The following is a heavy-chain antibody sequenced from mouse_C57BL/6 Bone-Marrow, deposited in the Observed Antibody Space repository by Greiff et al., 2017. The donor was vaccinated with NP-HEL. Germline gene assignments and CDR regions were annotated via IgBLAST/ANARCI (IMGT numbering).Heavy chain of an antibody. CDR3: ARRYGHWYFDV. CDR2: IHPNSGST. D-gene: IGHD1-1*01. J-gene: IGHJ1*03. Sequence: QVQLQQPGAELVKPGASVKLSCKASGYTFTSYWMHWVKQRPGQGLEWIGMIHPNSGSTNYNEKSKSKATLTVDKSSSTAYMQLSSLTSEDSAVYYCARRYGHWYFDVWGTGTTVTVSS. CDR1: GYTFTSYW. V-gene: IGHV1-64*01.